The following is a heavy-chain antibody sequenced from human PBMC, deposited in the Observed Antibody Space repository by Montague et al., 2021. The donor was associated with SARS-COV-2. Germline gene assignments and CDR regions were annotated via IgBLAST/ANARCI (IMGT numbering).Heavy chain of an antibody. Sequence: SETLSLTCTVSGGSISRYFWNWIRQTPGKGLEWMGYVHDIESSIYNPSLQSRITILLDTPKNQFSLRLNAVTAVDTAVYYCARVTLGGRDGRTRQYDGLDSWGQGILVTVSS. J-gene: IGHJ4*02. D-gene: IGHD3-16*01. CDR3: ARVTLGGRDGRTRQYDGLDS. V-gene: IGHV4-59*01. CDR1: GGSISRYF. CDR2: VHDIESS.